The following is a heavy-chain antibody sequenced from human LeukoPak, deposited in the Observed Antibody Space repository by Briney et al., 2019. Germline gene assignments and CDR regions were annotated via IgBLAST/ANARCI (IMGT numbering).Heavy chain of an antibody. CDR1: GFTFSDYY. V-gene: IGHV3-23*01. Sequence: QPGGSLRLSCAASGFTFSDYYMSWIRQAPGKGLEWVSAISGSGGSTYYADSVKGRFTISRDNFKNTLYLQMNRLRAEDTAVYYCAKDSYSWYYSDSWGQGTLVTVSS. D-gene: IGHD6-13*01. CDR3: AKDSYSWYYSDS. CDR2: ISGSGGST. J-gene: IGHJ4*02.